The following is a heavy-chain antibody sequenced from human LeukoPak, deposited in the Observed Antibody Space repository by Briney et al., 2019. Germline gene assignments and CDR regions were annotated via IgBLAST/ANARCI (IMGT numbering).Heavy chain of an antibody. D-gene: IGHD1-26*01. CDR1: GFTFSSYE. Sequence: GGSLRLSCAASGFTFSSYEMKWVRQAPGKGLEWVSYISSSGSTIYYADSVRGRFTISRDNAKNSLYLQMNSLRGEDTAVYYCARVAWDASDIWGQGTMVTVSS. CDR2: ISSSGSTI. CDR3: ARVAWDASDI. V-gene: IGHV3-48*03. J-gene: IGHJ3*02.